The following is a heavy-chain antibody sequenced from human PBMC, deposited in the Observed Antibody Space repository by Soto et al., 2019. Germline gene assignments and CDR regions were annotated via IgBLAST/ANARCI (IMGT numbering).Heavy chain of an antibody. V-gene: IGHV4-59*01. Sequence: SEALSLTCTVSVGSISSYYWSWIRQPPGKGLEWIGYIYYSGSTNYNPSLKSRVTISVDTSKNQFSLKLSSVTAADTAVYYCASALVDTAMVTHYYFDYWGQGTLVTVSS. CDR1: VGSISSYY. CDR2: IYYSGST. J-gene: IGHJ4*02. D-gene: IGHD5-18*01. CDR3: ASALVDTAMVTHYYFDY.